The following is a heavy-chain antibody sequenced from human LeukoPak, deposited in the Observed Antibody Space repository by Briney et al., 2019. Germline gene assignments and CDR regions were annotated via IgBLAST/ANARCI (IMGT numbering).Heavy chain of an antibody. V-gene: IGHV4-59*08. CDR1: GGSVSSYY. D-gene: IGHD3-9*01. CDR2: IYYSGST. Sequence: SETLSLTCTVSGGSVSSYYWSWIRQTPGKGLEWIGYIYYSGSTNYNPSLKSRVTISVDTSKNQFSLKLSSVTAADTAVYYCARQNYYDILTGYQYGMDVWGQGTTVTVSS. CDR3: ARQNYYDILTGYQYGMDV. J-gene: IGHJ6*02.